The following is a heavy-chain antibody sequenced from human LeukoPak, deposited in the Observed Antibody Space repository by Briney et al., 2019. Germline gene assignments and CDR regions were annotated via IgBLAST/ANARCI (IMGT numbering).Heavy chain of an antibody. D-gene: IGHD6-19*01. V-gene: IGHV1-2*06. Sequence: ASVKVSCKASGYTFTAYYMHWVRQAPGQGLEWMGRINPNSGDTNYAQKFQGRVTITRDTSISTAYMELSRLRSNDTAVYYCARPYSSGWYSYGMDVWGQGTTVTVSS. CDR3: ARPYSSGWYSYGMDV. CDR1: GYTFTAYY. CDR2: INPNSGDT. J-gene: IGHJ6*02.